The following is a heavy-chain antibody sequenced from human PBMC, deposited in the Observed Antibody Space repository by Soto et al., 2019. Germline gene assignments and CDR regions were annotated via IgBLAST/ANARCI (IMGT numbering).Heavy chain of an antibody. CDR2: IIPIFGTA. Sequence: SVKVSCKASGGTFSSYAISWVRQAPGQGLEWMGGIIPIFGTANYAQKFQGRVTITADESTSTAYMELSSLRSEDTAVYYCARERQKWLRLGSMVYWGQGTLVTVSS. CDR3: ARERQKWLRLGSMVY. CDR1: GGTFSSYA. V-gene: IGHV1-69*13. J-gene: IGHJ4*02. D-gene: IGHD5-12*01.